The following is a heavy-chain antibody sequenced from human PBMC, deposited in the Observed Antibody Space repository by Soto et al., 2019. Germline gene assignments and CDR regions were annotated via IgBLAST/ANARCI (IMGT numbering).Heavy chain of an antibody. V-gene: IGHV1-69*13. D-gene: IGHD2-2*02. Sequence: QVHLVQSGAEVKKPGSSVKVSCKYSGGTFRTESINWVRQAPGQGLEWMGGILPFFGTADYAPRFQGRVTXXADGATTPDDTESIILTSHDTPEYFCGRRHTYRRNCAAFDVCEQAAMVTVSS. CDR2: ILPFFGTA. CDR3: GRRHTYRRNCAAFDV. CDR1: GGTFRTES. J-gene: IGHJ3*01.